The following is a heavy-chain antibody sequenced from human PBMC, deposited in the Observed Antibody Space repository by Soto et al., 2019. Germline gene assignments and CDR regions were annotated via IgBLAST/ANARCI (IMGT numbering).Heavy chain of an antibody. CDR3: AKWSHLTRINQQLSPFDY. CDR1: GFTFSSYA. J-gene: IGHJ4*02. Sequence: EVQLLESGGGLVQPGGSLRLSCAASGFTFSSYAMSWVRQAPGKGLEWVSAISGSGGSTYYADSVKGRFTISRDNSKNTLYLQMNSLRAEDTAVYYCAKWSHLTRINQQLSPFDYWGQGTLVTVSS. V-gene: IGHV3-23*01. D-gene: IGHD6-13*01. CDR2: ISGSGGST.